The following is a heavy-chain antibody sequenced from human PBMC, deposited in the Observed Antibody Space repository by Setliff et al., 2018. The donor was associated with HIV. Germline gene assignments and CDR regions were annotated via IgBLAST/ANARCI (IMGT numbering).Heavy chain of an antibody. CDR1: GFTFSNAW. J-gene: IGHJ4*02. Sequence: GESLKISCAASGFTFSNAWMSWVRQAPGKGLVWVSRVNSDGSSKTYADSVKDRFTISRDNAKNTLYLQMNSLRAEDTGVYYCHSGYDTEEQSYFDYWGQGTLVTVSS. V-gene: IGHV3-74*01. D-gene: IGHD5-12*01. CDR3: HSGYDTEEQSYFDY. CDR2: VNSDGSSK.